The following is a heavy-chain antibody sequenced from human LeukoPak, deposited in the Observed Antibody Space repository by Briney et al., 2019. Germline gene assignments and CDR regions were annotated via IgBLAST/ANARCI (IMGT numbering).Heavy chain of an antibody. J-gene: IGHJ4*02. D-gene: IGHD3-10*01. V-gene: IGHV3-23*01. Sequence: GSLRLSCAASGFTFSSHAMSWVRQAPGKGLEWVSAISHTSEYTYHADSVKGRFTISRDNSKNTLYLQMNSLRAEDTAMYYCAKGSSAGRPYYFDYWGQGTLVTVSS. CDR3: AKGSSAGRPYYFDY. CDR2: ISHTSEYT. CDR1: GFTFSSHA.